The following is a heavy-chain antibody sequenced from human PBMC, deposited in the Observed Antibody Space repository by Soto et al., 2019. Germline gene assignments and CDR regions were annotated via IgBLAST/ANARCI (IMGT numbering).Heavy chain of an antibody. Sequence: PGGSLRLSCAASGFTFSRYGMHWVRQAPGKGLEWVAVISYDGSNKYYGDSVKGRFTISRDNSKNTLYLQMNSLRAEDTAVYYCATRTYYYDSSGYDYWGQGTLVTVSS. D-gene: IGHD3-22*01. V-gene: IGHV3-30*03. CDR2: ISYDGSNK. J-gene: IGHJ4*02. CDR3: ATRTYYYDSSGYDY. CDR1: GFTFSRYG.